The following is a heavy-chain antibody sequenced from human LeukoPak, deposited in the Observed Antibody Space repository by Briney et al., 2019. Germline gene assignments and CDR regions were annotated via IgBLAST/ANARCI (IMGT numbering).Heavy chain of an antibody. Sequence: ASVKVSCKASGYTFTSYGISWVRQAPGQGLEWMGWISAYNGNTNYAQKLQGRVTMTTDTSTSTAYMELRSLRSDDTAVYYCARDAARGIVVVIPSPYYWGQGTLVTVSS. J-gene: IGHJ4*02. CDR1: GYTFTSYG. V-gene: IGHV1-18*01. D-gene: IGHD3-22*01. CDR2: ISAYNGNT. CDR3: ARDAARGIVVVIPSPYY.